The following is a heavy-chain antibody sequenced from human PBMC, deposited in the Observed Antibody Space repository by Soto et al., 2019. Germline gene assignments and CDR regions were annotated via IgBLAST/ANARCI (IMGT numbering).Heavy chain of an antibody. CDR3: ARETEYGGNYGAFDI. CDR2: IIPIFGTA. D-gene: IGHD4-17*01. V-gene: IGHV1-69*13. J-gene: IGHJ3*02. CDR1: GGTFSSYA. Sequence: ASVKVSCKASGGTFSSYAISWVRQAPGQGLEWMGGIIPIFGTANYAQKFQGRVTITADESTSTAYMELSSLRSEDTAVYYCARETEYGGNYGAFDIWGQGTMVTVSS.